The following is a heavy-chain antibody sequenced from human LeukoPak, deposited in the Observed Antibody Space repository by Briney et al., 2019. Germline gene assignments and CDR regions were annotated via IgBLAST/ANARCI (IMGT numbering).Heavy chain of an antibody. Sequence: ASVKVSCKASGYTFTSYYMHWVRQAPGQGLEWMGIINPSGGSTSYAQKFQGRVTMTRDMSTSTVYMEPSSLRSEDTAVYYCARWDYYYYMDVWGKGTTVTVSS. J-gene: IGHJ6*03. V-gene: IGHV1-46*01. CDR1: GYTFTSYY. CDR2: INPSGGST. CDR3: ARWDYYYYMDV.